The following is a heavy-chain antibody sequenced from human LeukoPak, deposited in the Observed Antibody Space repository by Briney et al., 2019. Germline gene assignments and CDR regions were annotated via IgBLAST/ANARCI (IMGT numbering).Heavy chain of an antibody. J-gene: IGHJ4*02. CDR1: GLTFSTYA. D-gene: IGHD6-25*01. CDR2: ISRNGGST. Sequence: PGGSLRLSCSASGLTFSTYALHWVRQASGKGLQYVSGISRNGGSTYYADSVKGRFTISRDNAKSTLYLQMSSLRAEDTAIYYCVMRSSGSLNWGQGTLVTVSS. V-gene: IGHV3-64D*09. CDR3: VMRSSGSLN.